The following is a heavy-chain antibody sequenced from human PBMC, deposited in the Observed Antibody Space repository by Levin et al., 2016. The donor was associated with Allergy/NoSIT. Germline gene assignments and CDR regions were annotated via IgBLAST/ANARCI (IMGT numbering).Heavy chain of an antibody. CDR2: ISYDGSNK. D-gene: IGHD3-9*01. J-gene: IGHJ4*02. V-gene: IGHV3-30*18. CDR3: AKDPSVLRYFDWFDVGGRYFDY. Sequence: VRQMPGKGLEWVAVISYDGSNKYYADSVKGRFTISRDNSKNTLYLQMNSLRAEDTAVYYCAKDPSVLRYFDWFDVGGRYFDYWGQGTLVTVSS.